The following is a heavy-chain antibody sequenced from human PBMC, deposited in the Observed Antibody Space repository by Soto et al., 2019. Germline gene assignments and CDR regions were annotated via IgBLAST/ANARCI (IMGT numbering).Heavy chain of an antibody. CDR3: ASCVGPFKYYGMDV. CDR2: IYYSGST. J-gene: IGHJ6*02. CDR1: GGSISSGGNY. D-gene: IGHD3-10*01. Sequence: QVQLQESGPGLVKPSQTLSLTCTVSGGSISSGGNYWRWIRQYPGKGLDFIGYIYYSGSTYYNPSLKSRLIISVDMPKNQFSLKLSSVTAADTAVYYCASCVGPFKYYGMDVWGQGTTVTVSS. V-gene: IGHV4-31*03.